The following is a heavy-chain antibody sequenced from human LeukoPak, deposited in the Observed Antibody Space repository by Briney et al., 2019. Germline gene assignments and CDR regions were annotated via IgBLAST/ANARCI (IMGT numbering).Heavy chain of an antibody. CDR1: VYTFTSYY. Sequence: ASVKVFCKASVYTFTSYYIHWVRQATGQGLVGMGWLNPNSGNTGYAQKFQRRVTMTRNTSISTAYMELSSLRSEDTAVYYCARGRQGVTNYYYDYYMDVWGKGTTVTISS. V-gene: IGHV1-8*01. J-gene: IGHJ6*03. D-gene: IGHD4-17*01. CDR3: ARGRQGVTNYYYDYYMDV. CDR2: LNPNSGNT.